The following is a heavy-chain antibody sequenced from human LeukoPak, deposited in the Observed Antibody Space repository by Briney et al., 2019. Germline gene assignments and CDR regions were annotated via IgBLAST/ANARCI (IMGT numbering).Heavy chain of an antibody. D-gene: IGHD5-24*01. J-gene: IGHJ4*02. CDR3: AREMATIRYFDY. CDR2: IYSGGST. CDR1: GFTVSSNY. V-gene: IGHV3-53*01. Sequence: GGSLRLSCAASGFTVSSNYMSWVRRAPGKGLEWVSVIYSGGSTYYADSVKGRFTISRDNSKNTLYLQMNSLRAEDTAVYYCAREMATIRYFDYWGQGTLVTVSS.